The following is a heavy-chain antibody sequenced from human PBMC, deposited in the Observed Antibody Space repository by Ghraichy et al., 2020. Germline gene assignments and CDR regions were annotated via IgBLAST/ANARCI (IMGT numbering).Heavy chain of an antibody. D-gene: IGHD2-2*01. CDR2: INSHGTTT. CDR3: ARDWDVAEAPAADDLYGMDV. Sequence: GESLNISCVASGFTFTDYRMHWVRQAPGNGLVWVSRINSHGTTTIYADAVKGRFTVARDNAKNTLYLEMKSLGVEDTAVYYCARDWDVAEAPAADDLYGMDVWGQGISVTVSS. CDR1: GFTFTDYR. J-gene: IGHJ6*02. V-gene: IGHV3-74*01.